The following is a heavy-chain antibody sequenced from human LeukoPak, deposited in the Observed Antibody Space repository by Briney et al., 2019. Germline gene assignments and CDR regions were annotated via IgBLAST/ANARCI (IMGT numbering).Heavy chain of an antibody. CDR2: IYYSGST. CDR3: ARYDSSGFFDY. CDR1: GGSISSGGYY. J-gene: IGHJ4*02. D-gene: IGHD3-22*01. Sequence: SQTLSLTRTVSGGSISSGGYYWSWIRQHPGKGLEWIGYIYYSGSTYYNPSLKSRVTISVDTSKNQFSLKLSSVTAADTAVYYCARYDSSGFFDYWGQGTLVTASS. V-gene: IGHV4-31*03.